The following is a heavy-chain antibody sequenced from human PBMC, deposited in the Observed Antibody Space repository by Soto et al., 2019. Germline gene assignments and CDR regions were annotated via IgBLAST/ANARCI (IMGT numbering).Heavy chain of an antibody. J-gene: IGHJ6*02. Sequence: GGSLRLSCAASGFTFSSYWMHWVRQAPGKGLVWVSRIKSDGSSTTYADSVKGRFTISRDNAKNTLYLQMNSLRAEDTAVYYCARDQYYYDSSGYESYYYGMDVWGQGTTVTVSS. D-gene: IGHD3-22*01. CDR1: GFTFSSYW. CDR3: ARDQYYYDSSGYESYYYGMDV. V-gene: IGHV3-74*01. CDR2: IKSDGSST.